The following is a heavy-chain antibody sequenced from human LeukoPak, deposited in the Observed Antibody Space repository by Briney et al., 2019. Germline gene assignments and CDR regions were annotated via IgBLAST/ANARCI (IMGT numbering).Heavy chain of an antibody. CDR1: GGSFSGYY. D-gene: IGHD1-26*01. CDR3: AGALVGAPGFDAFDI. V-gene: IGHV4-34*01. Sequence: SETLSLTCAVYGGSFSGYYWSWIRQPPGKGLEWIGEINHSGSTNYNPSLKSRVTISVDTSKNQFSLKLSSVTAADTAVYYCAGALVGAPGFDAFDIWGQGTMVTVSS. J-gene: IGHJ3*02. CDR2: INHSGST.